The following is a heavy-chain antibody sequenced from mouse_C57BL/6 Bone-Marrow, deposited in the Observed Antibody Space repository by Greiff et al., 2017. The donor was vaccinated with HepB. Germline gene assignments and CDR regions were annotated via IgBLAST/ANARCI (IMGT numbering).Heavy chain of an antibody. CDR2: IDPENGDT. Sequence: VQLQQSGAELVRPGASVKLSCTASGFNIKDDYMHWVKQRPEQGLEWIGWIDPENGDTEYASKFQGKATITADTSSNTAYRQRSSLTYEDTAVYYSTTHFSTTVVATYCYAMDYWGQGTSVTVSA. CDR3: TTHFSTTVVATYCYAMDY. J-gene: IGHJ4*01. V-gene: IGHV14-4*01. CDR1: GFNIKDDY. D-gene: IGHD1-1*01.